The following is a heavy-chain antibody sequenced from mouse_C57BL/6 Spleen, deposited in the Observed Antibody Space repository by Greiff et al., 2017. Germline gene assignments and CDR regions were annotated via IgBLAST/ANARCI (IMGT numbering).Heavy chain of an antibody. J-gene: IGHJ2*01. CDR3: ARDYYGTFDY. CDR2: INPSNGGT. Sequence: VQLQQPGTELVKPGASVKLSCKASGYTFTSYWMHWVKQRPGQGLEWIGNINPSNGGTNYNEKFKSKATLTVDKSSSTAYMQLSRLASEGSAVYYWARDYYGTFDYWGQGTTLTVCS. CDR1: GYTFTSYW. D-gene: IGHD1-1*01. V-gene: IGHV1-53*01.